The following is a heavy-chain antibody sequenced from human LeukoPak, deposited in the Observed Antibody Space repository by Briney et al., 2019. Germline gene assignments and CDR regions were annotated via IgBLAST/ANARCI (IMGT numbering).Heavy chain of an antibody. J-gene: IGHJ2*01. V-gene: IGHV3-53*01. D-gene: IGHD7-27*01. CDR2: LHSGGHT. CDR1: GFTISSNY. CDR3: VRGLSGVSSWYFDL. Sequence: GGFLRLSCAASGFTISSNYLSWVRQAPGKGLVWISALHSGGHTFYADSVRGRFTISRDISKNTLYLQMNDLGAEDTALYYCVRGLSGVSSWYFDLWGRGTLVSVSS.